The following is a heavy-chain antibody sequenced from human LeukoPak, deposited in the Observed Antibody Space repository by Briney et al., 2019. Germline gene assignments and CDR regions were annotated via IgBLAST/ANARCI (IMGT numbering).Heavy chain of an antibody. D-gene: IGHD1-26*01. J-gene: IGHJ4*02. CDR1: GFIVSSNY. Sequence: GGSLRLSCAVSGFIVSSNYMSWVRQAPGKGLEWVSAISGSGGSTYYADSVKGRFTISRDNSKNTLYLQMNSLRAEDTAVYYCAKASGSYYFDYWGQGTLVTVSS. V-gene: IGHV3-23*01. CDR2: ISGSGGST. CDR3: AKASGSYYFDY.